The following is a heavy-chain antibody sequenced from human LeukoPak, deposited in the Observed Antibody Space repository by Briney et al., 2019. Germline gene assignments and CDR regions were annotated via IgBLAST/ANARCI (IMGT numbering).Heavy chain of an antibody. CDR2: INHSGST. J-gene: IGHJ6*02. D-gene: IGHD3-10*01. V-gene: IGHV4-34*01. CDR3: ARSPSYYGSGSYYPQYYYYYGMDV. Sequence: SETLSLTCAVCGGSFSGYYWSWIRQPPGKGLEWIGEINHSGSTNYNPSLKSRVTISVDTSKNQFSLKLSSVTAADTAVYYCARSPSYYGSGSYYPQYYYYYGMDVWGQGTTVTVSS. CDR1: GGSFSGYY.